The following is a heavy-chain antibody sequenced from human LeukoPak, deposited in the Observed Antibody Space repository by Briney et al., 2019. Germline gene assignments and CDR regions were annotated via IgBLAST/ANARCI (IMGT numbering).Heavy chain of an antibody. CDR2: IYPGDSDT. D-gene: IGHD4-17*01. V-gene: IGHV5-51*01. CDR1: GYSFTTYW. CDR3: ARIKITVATGLDY. J-gene: IGHJ4*02. Sequence: GESLTISCKGSGYSFTTYWIGWVRQMPGKGLQWMGIIYPGDSDTRYSPSFQGQVTISADKSISTAYLQWSSLKASDTAMYYCARIKITVATGLDYWGQGTLVTVSS.